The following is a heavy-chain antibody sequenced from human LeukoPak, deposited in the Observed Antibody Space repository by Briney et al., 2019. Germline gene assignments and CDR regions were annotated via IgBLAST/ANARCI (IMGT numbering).Heavy chain of an antibody. CDR1: GYTFTGYY. D-gene: IGHD5-24*01. CDR2: INPNSGGT. CDR3: ARDLGWLQLIGAFDI. J-gene: IGHJ3*02. Sequence: GASVKVSCKASGYTFTGYYMHWVRQARGQGLEWMGWINPNSGGTNYAQKFQGRVTMTRDTSISTAYMELSRLRSDDTAVYYCARDLGWLQLIGAFDIWGQGTMVTVSS. V-gene: IGHV1-2*02.